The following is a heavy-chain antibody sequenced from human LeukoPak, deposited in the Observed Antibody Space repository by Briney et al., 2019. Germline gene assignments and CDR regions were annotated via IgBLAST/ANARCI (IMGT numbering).Heavy chain of an antibody. D-gene: IGHD3-22*01. Sequence: GGSLRLSCAASGFTFSSYSMNWVRQAPGKGLEWVSSISSSSSYIYYADSVKGRFTISRDNAKNSLYLQMNSLRAEDTAVYYCASYYYDSSGYYGTADHDAFDIWGQGTMVTVSS. CDR1: GFTFSSYS. CDR3: ASYYYDSSGYYGTADHDAFDI. CDR2: ISSSSSYI. V-gene: IGHV3-21*01. J-gene: IGHJ3*02.